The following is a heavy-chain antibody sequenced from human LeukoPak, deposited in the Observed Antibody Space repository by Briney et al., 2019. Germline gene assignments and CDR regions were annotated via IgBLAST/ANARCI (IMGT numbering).Heavy chain of an antibody. D-gene: IGHD3-3*01. CDR1: GFTFSRHP. J-gene: IGHJ4*02. CDR2: ISYDGSNK. CDR3: ARDYGFLEWLLCY. Sequence: GGSLRLSCAASGFTFSRHPMHWVRQAPGKGLGWVAVISYDGSNKYYADSVKGRFTISRDNSKNTLYLQMNSLRAEDTAVYYCARDYGFLEWLLCYWGQGTLVTVSS. V-gene: IGHV3-30*04.